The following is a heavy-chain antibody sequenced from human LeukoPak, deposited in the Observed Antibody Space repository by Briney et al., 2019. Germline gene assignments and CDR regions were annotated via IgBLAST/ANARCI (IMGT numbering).Heavy chain of an antibody. J-gene: IGHJ4*02. Sequence: KPSETLSLTCAVYGGSFSGYYWSWIRQPPGKGLEWIGEINHSGSTNYNPSLKSRVTISVDTSKNQFSLKLSSVTAADTAVYYCARGGIRRAAADYWGQGTLVTVSS. CDR1: GGSFSGYY. D-gene: IGHD6-13*01. CDR2: INHSGST. CDR3: ARGGIRRAAADY. V-gene: IGHV4-34*01.